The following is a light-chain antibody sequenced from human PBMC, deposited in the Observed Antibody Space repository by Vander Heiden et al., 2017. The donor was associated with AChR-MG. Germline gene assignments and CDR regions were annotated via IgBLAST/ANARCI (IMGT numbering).Light chain of an antibody. CDR2: GVS. CDR3: QQYGSSPLT. V-gene: IGKV3-20*01. CDR1: QSVSSSF. Sequence: EIVLTQSPGTLSLSPGERATLSCRASQSVSSSFLGWYQQKGGQAPRLLIYGVSSRATGIPDRFSGSGSGTDFTLTISRLEPEDFAVYYCQQYGSSPLTFGGGTKVEIK. J-gene: IGKJ4*01.